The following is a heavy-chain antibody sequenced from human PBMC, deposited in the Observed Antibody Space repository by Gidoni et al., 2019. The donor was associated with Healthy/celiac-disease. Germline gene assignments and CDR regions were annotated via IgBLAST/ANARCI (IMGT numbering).Heavy chain of an antibody. CDR2: IKSKTDGGTT. Sequence: EVQLVESGGGLVKPGGSLRLSCAASGFPFSNAWIRWVRQAPGKGLEWVGRIKSKTDGGTTDYAAPVKGRFTISRDDSKNTLYLQMNSLKTEDTAVYYCSRVSVYYDFWSGRYYFDYWGQGTLVTVSS. CDR1: GFPFSNAW. V-gene: IGHV3-15*01. D-gene: IGHD3-3*01. CDR3: SRVSVYYDFWSGRYYFDY. J-gene: IGHJ4*02.